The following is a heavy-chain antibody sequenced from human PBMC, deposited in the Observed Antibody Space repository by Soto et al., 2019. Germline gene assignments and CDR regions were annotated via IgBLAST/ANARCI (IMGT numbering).Heavy chain of an antibody. CDR3: ARDQAPSESSSPRGYGMDV. D-gene: IGHD6-6*01. Sequence: SETLSLTCTVSGGSISSSSYYWGWIRQPPGKGLEWIGSIYYSGSTYYNPSLKSRVTISVDTSKNQFSLKLSSVTAADTAVYYCARDQAPSESSSPRGYGMDVGGQGTTVTVSS. J-gene: IGHJ6*02. CDR2: IYYSGST. V-gene: IGHV4-39*02. CDR1: GGSISSSSYY.